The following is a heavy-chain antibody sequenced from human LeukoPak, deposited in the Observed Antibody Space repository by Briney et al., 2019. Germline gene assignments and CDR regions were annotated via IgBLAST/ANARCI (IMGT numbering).Heavy chain of an antibody. D-gene: IGHD2-2*01. CDR1: GGTFSSYT. V-gene: IGHV1-69*04. J-gene: IGHJ5*02. CDR2: IIHILGIA. CDR3: ARDKGYCSSTSCRGYNWFDP. Sequence: SVKVSCKASGGTFSSYTISWVRQAPGQGLEWMGRIIHILGIANYAQKFQGRVTITADKSTSTAYMELSSLRSEDTAVYYCARDKGYCSSTSCRGYNWFDPWGQGTLVTVSS.